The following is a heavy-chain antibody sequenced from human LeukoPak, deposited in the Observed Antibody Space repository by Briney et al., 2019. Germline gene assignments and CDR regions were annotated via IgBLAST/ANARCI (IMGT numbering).Heavy chain of an antibody. CDR3: TFLPYYYAPTGSVDP. D-gene: IGHD3-10*01. J-gene: IGHJ5*02. CDR2: IRSKANSYAT. Sequence: GGSLRLSCAASGFTFSGSAMHWVRQASGKGLEWVGRIRSKANSYATAYAASVKGRFTISRDDSKNTAYLQMNSLKTEDTAVCYCTFLPYYYAPTGSVDPWGQGTLVTVSS. CDR1: GFTFSGSA. V-gene: IGHV3-73*01.